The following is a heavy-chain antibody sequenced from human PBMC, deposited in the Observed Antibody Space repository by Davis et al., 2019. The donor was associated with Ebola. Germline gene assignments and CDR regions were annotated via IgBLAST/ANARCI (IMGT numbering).Heavy chain of an antibody. Sequence: SETLSLTCTVSGGSVSSDGYCWSWIRQTPGKGLEWIGYIYDSGRTYYNPSLKSRVTISVDTSKNQFSLKLSSVTAADTAVYYCARQGYYGMDVWGQGTTVTVSS. CDR1: GGSVSSDGYC. J-gene: IGHJ6*02. V-gene: IGHV4-61*08. CDR2: IYDSGRT. CDR3: ARQGYYGMDV.